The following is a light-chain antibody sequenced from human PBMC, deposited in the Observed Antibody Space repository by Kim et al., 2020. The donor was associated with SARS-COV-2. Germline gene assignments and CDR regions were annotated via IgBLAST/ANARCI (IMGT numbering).Light chain of an antibody. Sequence: ASVGDRVTITCQASQDISDYLNWYQQKPGEAPNLLIYYASNLETGVPSRFSGSGFGTDFTFTISSLQPEDIATYYCQHYNNLPLTFGGGTKVDIK. V-gene: IGKV1-33*01. CDR1: QDISDY. CDR2: YAS. J-gene: IGKJ4*01. CDR3: QHYNNLPLT.